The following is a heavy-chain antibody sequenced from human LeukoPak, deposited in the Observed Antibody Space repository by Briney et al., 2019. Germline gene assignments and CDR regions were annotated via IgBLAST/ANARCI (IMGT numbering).Heavy chain of an antibody. V-gene: IGHV4-39*07. CDR2: IYYSGST. CDR1: GGSIRSSTDY. D-gene: IGHD6-19*01. Sequence: SETLSLTCTVSGGSIRSSTDYWGWIRQPPGKELEWIGSIYYSGSTYYNPSLKSRVTISVDTSKNQFSVKLSSVTAADTAVYYCARSIRGYSSGWYYFDYWGQGTLVTVSS. CDR3: ARSIRGYSSGWYYFDY. J-gene: IGHJ4*02.